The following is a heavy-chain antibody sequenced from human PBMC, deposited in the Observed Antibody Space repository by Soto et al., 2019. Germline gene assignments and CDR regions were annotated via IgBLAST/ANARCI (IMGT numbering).Heavy chain of an antibody. D-gene: IGHD3-22*01. CDR3: ARAQGDYYDSSGYRFDY. CDR2: IYYSGST. V-gene: IGHV4-61*01. CDR1: VGSVSSGSYY. Sequence: AETLSLTCTVSVGSVSSGSYYWSWIRQPPGKGLEWIGYIYYSGSTNYNPSLKSRVTISVDTSKNQFSLKLSSVTAADTAVYYCARAQGDYYDSSGYRFDYWGQGTLVTVSS. J-gene: IGHJ4*02.